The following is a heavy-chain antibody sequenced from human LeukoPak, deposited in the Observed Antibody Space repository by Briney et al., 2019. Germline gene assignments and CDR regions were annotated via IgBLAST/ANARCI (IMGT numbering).Heavy chain of an antibody. D-gene: IGHD5-18*01. J-gene: IGHJ4*02. Sequence: GEPLKISSKASGSSFTSYWIGCVRQMPGKGLEWMGIIDPSDSDTLYTPSFQGQVTISADKSLSTAYLQWNSLKAADAAMYYCARQTAMGRSGDYWGQGTLVTVSS. CDR2: IDPSDSDT. CDR1: GSSFTSYW. CDR3: ARQTAMGRSGDY. V-gene: IGHV5-51*01.